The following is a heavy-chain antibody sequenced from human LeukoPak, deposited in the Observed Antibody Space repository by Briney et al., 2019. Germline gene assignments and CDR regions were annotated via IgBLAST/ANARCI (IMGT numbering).Heavy chain of an antibody. V-gene: IGHV4-34*01. CDR1: GGSFSGYY. J-gene: IGHJ5*02. D-gene: IGHD2-2*02. CDR2: INHSGST. CDR3: ARSAVFYYWSSTSCYRGWFDP. Sequence: SETLSLTCAVYGGSFSGYYWSWIRQPPGQGLEWIGEINHSGSTNYNPSLKSRVTISVDTSKNQFSLKLSSVTAADTAVYYCARSAVFYYWSSTSCYRGWFDPWGQGTLVTVSS.